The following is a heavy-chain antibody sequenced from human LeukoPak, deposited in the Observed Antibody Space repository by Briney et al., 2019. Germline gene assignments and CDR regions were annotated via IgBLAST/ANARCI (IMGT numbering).Heavy chain of an antibody. V-gene: IGHV4-59*08. D-gene: IGHD5/OR15-5a*01. J-gene: IGHJ6*02. CDR1: GGSISSYY. CDR3: ARVYINYYGMDV. Sequence: SETLSLTCTVSGGSISSYYWSWIRQPPGKGLEWIGYIYYSGSTYYNPSLKSRVTISVDTSKNQFSLKLSSVTAADTAVYYCARVYINYYGMDVWGQGTTVTVSS. CDR2: IYYSGST.